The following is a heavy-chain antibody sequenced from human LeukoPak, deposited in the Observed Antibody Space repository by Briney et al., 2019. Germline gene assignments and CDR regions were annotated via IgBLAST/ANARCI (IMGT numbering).Heavy chain of an antibody. CDR3: AREFGHCYGDNCFYFFDT. D-gene: IGHD4-23*01. CDR1: GYTLTNYN. J-gene: IGHJ4*02. V-gene: IGHV1-18*01. CDR2: INSYKGDT. Sequence: SSVKVSCKASGYTLTNYNISWVRQAPGQGLEWMGWINSYKGDTLYAQKLQGRVTMTADTSTNTAYMELRSLRFDDTAVYYCAREFGHCYGDNCFYFFDTWGQGFRVTVSS.